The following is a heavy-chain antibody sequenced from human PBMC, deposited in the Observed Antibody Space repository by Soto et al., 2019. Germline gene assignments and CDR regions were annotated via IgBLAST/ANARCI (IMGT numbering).Heavy chain of an antibody. Sequence: PSETLSLTCTVSGGSVSSGSYYWSWIRQPPGKGLEWIGYIYYSGSTNYNPSLKSRVTISVDTSKNQFSLKLSSVTAADTAVYYCARGVAAKEGGYYYYYMDVWGKGTTVTVSS. D-gene: IGHD6-25*01. J-gene: IGHJ6*03. CDR2: IYYSGST. CDR3: ARGVAAKEGGYYYYYMDV. CDR1: GGSVSSGSYY. V-gene: IGHV4-61*01.